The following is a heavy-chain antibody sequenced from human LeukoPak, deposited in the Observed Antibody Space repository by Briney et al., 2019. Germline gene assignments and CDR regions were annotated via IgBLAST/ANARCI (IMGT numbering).Heavy chain of an antibody. D-gene: IGHD4-17*01. J-gene: IGHJ4*02. V-gene: IGHV4-4*02. Sequence: PSETLSLTCGVSDDSIISIEWWSWVRQPPGKGLEWIGEIYHSGNTNYNPSLKSRVTLSVDKSKNQFSLKLTSVTAADTAVYYCVKNGDYFLAHWGQGTLVTVSS. CDR3: VKNGDYFLAH. CDR1: DDSIISIEW. CDR2: IYHSGNT.